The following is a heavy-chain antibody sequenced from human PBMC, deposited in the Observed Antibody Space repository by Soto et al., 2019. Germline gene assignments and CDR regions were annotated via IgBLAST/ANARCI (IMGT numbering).Heavy chain of an antibody. D-gene: IGHD4-17*01. CDR2: INHSGST. CDR3: ARGHYGDYVGSAFYI. Sequence: QVQLQQWGAGLLKPSETLSLTCAVSGGSFSGYYWCWIRQPPGKGLAWIGEINHSGSTNYNPSLNSRVTRSVDTSKNQCSVQLSSGTAADTAVYDCARGHYGDYVGSAFYIWGQGTMVTVSS. J-gene: IGHJ3*02. CDR1: GGSFSGYY. V-gene: IGHV4-34*01.